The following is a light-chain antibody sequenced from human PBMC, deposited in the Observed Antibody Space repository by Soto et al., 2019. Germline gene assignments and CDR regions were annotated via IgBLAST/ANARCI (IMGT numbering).Light chain of an antibody. Sequence: DIQMTQSPSSLSASVGDRVTITCRASQSISTYLNWYQQKPGKAPKLLIYAASSLESGVPSRFTGSGSGTDFTLTISSLQPEDFATYFCHHTYIHPCMFGQGTKVDI. CDR3: HHTYIHPCM. CDR2: AAS. V-gene: IGKV1-39*01. CDR1: QSISTY. J-gene: IGKJ1*01.